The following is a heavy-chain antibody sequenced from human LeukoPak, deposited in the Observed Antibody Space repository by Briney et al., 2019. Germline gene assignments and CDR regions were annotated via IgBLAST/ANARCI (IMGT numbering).Heavy chain of an antibody. CDR2: IRTKSNNYAT. V-gene: IGHV3-73*01. CDR3: ANYDNSGNYYVNY. Sequence: GGSLRLSCAASGFTFSGSAMHWVRQASGKGLEWVGRIRTKSNNYATTYGASVKGRFTISRDDSKNTAYLQMNTLKTEDTAVYYCANYDNSGNYYVNYWGQGTLVTVSS. CDR1: GFTFSGSA. J-gene: IGHJ4*02. D-gene: IGHD3-22*01.